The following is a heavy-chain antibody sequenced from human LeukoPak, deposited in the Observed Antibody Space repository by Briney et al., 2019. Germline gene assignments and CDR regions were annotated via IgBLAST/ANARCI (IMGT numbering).Heavy chain of an antibody. V-gene: IGHV3-7*01. CDR1: GFTFSDYW. CDR2: IKQDGSKK. CDR3: ARRWGINDYGDPYYFDY. Sequence: GGSLRLSCAASGFTFSDYWMSWVRQAPGKGLEGVANIKQDGSKKYYVDSVRGRFTISRDNAKNSLYLQMNSLGAEDMAVYYCARRWGINDYGDPYYFDYWGQGTLVTVSS. J-gene: IGHJ4*02. D-gene: IGHD4-17*01.